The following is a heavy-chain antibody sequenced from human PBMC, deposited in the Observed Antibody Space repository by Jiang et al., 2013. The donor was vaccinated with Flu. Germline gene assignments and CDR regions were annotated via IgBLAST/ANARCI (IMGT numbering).Heavy chain of an antibody. CDR3: ARHGLGYCSSTSCYAFVPALFQPPNKREFDP. Sequence: GPGLVKPSETLSLTCTVSGGSISSSSYYWGWIRQPPGKGLEWIGSIYYSGSTYYNPSLKSRVTISVDTSKNQFSLKLSSVTAADTAVYYCARHGLGYCSSTSCYAFVPALFQPPNKREFDPWGQGTLVTVSS. CDR1: GGSISSSSYY. J-gene: IGHJ5*02. V-gene: IGHV4-39*01. CDR2: IYYSGST. D-gene: IGHD2-2*01.